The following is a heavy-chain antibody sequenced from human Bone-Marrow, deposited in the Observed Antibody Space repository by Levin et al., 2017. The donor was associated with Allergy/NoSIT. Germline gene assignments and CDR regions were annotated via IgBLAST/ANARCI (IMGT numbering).Heavy chain of an antibody. J-gene: IGHJ6*02. CDR1: GYTFTGYY. D-gene: IGHD2-15*01. Sequence: GESLKISCKASGYTFTGYYMHWVRQAPGQGLEWMGWINPNSGGTNYAQKFQGRVTMTRDTSISTAYMELSRLRSDDTAVYYCARWGYCSGGSGYGMDVWGQGTTVTVSS. CDR3: ARWGYCSGGSGYGMDV. CDR2: INPNSGGT. V-gene: IGHV1-2*02.